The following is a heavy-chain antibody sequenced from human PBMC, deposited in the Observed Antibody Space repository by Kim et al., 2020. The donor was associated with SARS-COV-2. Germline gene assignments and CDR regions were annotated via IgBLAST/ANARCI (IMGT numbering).Heavy chain of an antibody. CDR2: ISWNSGSI. J-gene: IGHJ6*02. CDR1: GFTFDDYA. Sequence: GGSLRLSCAASGFTFDDYAMHWVRQAPGKGLEWVSGISWNSGSIGYADSVKGRFTISRDNAKNSLYLQMNSLRAEDTALYYCAKDKGPQWLVRYGMDVWGQGTPVTVSS. V-gene: IGHV3-9*01. CDR3: AKDKGPQWLVRYGMDV. D-gene: IGHD6-19*01.